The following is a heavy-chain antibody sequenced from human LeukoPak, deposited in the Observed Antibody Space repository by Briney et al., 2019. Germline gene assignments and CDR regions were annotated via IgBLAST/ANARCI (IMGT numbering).Heavy chain of an antibody. J-gene: IGHJ4*02. D-gene: IGHD5-18*01. V-gene: IGHV3-66*03. Sequence: LPGGSLRLSCVASGFTVSSNYMSWVRQAPGKGLEWVSIIYSGGSGGTTYYADSVKGRFTISRDNSKNTLYLQMNSLRAEDTAAYYCARDNFPIPWIQLSEPLPLGYWGQGTLVTVSS. CDR1: GFTVSSNY. CDR2: IYSGGSGGTT. CDR3: ARDNFPIPWIQLSEPLPLGY.